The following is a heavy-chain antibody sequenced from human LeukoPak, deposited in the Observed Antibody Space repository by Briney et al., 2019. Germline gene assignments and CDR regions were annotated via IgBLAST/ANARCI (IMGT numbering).Heavy chain of an antibody. CDR3: ARARVGATTPYFDY. CDR1: GGSIITTNYY. V-gene: IGHV4-39*07. D-gene: IGHD1-26*01. CDR2: INYSGST. J-gene: IGHJ4*02. Sequence: SETLSLTCTVSGGSIITTNYYWGWIRQPPGKGLEWIGSINYSGSTHYNPSLKSRVTIFVDTSKNQFSLKLSSVTAADTAVYYCARARVGATTPYFDYWGQGTLVTVSS.